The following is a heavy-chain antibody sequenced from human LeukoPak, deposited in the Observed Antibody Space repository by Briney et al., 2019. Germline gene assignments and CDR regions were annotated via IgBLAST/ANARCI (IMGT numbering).Heavy chain of an antibody. D-gene: IGHD2-2*01. V-gene: IGHV3-23*01. J-gene: IGHJ4*02. Sequence: GGSLRLSCAASGFTFRFSNYAMSWVRQAPGKGLEWVSAISGSGGSTYYADSLKGRFSISRDNSKNTLYLQMNSLRAEDTAVYYCAKTLGMCSTSCYEIDYWGQGTLVTVSS. CDR1: GFTFRFSNYA. CDR2: ISGSGGST. CDR3: AKTLGMCSTSCYEIDY.